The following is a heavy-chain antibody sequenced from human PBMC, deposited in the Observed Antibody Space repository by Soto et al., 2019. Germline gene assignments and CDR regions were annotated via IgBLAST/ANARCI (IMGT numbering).Heavy chain of an antibody. CDR2: IYYSGST. Sequence: SETLSLTCTVSGGSISSYYWSWIRQPPGKGLELIGYIYYSGSTNYNPSLKSRVTISVDTSKNQFSLKLSSVTAADTAVYYCARHEAIAGGAFDIWGQGTMVTVSS. CDR1: GGSISSYY. CDR3: ARHEAIAGGAFDI. J-gene: IGHJ3*02. V-gene: IGHV4-59*08. D-gene: IGHD2-8*02.